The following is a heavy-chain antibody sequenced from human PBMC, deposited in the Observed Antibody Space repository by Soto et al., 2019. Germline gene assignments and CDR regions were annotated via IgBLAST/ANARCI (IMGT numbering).Heavy chain of an antibody. V-gene: IGHV4-59*01. CDR3: AREAPGYDILTGPWGYFDY. CDR2: IYYSGST. J-gene: IGHJ4*02. Sequence: PSETLSLTCTVSGGSISSYYWSWIRQPPGKGLEWIGYIYYSGSTNYNPSLKSRVTISVDTSKNQFSLKLSTVTAADTAAYYCAREAPGYDILTGPWGYFDYWGQGTLVTVSS. D-gene: IGHD3-9*01. CDR1: GGSISSYY.